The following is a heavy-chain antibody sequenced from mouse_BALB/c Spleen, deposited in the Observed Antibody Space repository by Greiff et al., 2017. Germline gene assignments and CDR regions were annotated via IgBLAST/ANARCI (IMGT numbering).Heavy chain of an antibody. J-gene: IGHJ2*01. V-gene: IGHV1-87*01. Sequence: VQLQQSGAELARPGASVKLSCKASGYTFTSYWMQWVKQRPGQGLEWIGAIYPGDGDTRYTQKFKGKATLTADKSSSTAYMQLSSLASEDSAVYYCARRDFCFDYWGQGTTLTVSS. CDR1: GYTFTSYW. CDR2: IYPGDGDT. CDR3: ARRDFCFDY.